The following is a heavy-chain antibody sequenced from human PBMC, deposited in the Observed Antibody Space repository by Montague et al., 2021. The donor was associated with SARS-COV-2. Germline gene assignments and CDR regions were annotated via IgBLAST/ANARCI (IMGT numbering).Heavy chain of an antibody. J-gene: IGHJ6*02. V-gene: IGHV3-30-3*01. CDR3: AREARYFDWLPSLYYYYGMDV. Sequence: SLRLSCAASGFTFSSYAMHWVRQAPGKGLEWVAVISYDGSNKYYADSVKGRFTISRDNSKNTLYLQMNSLRAEDTAVYYSAREARYFDWLPSLYYYYGMDVWGQGTTVTVSS. CDR1: GFTFSSYA. CDR2: ISYDGSNK. D-gene: IGHD3-9*01.